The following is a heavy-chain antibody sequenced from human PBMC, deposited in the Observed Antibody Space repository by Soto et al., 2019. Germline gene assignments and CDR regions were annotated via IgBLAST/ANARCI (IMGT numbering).Heavy chain of an antibody. CDR2: MFYGVST. CDR3: ARLPSRHLVDY. V-gene: IGHV4-39*01. D-gene: IGHD3-3*02. J-gene: IGHJ4*02. Sequence: SETLSLTCTVSGSSINSSGYYWVWIRQPPGKGLEWIGSMFYGVSTYYNPSLKSRVTVSVDTSKNQFSLNLRSVTAADTAVYYCARLPSRHLVDYWGQGTLVTVSS. CDR1: GSSINSSGYY.